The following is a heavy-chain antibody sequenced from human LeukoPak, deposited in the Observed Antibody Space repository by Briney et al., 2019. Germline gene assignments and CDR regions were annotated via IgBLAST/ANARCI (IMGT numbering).Heavy chain of an antibody. CDR3: ARDGPGEYAAARMNFDY. Sequence: PGRSLRLSCAASGLTFSSYAMHWVRQAPGKGLEWVAVISYDGSNKYYADSVKGRFTISRDNSKNTLYLQMNSLRAEDTAVYYCARDGPGEYAAARMNFDYWGQGTLVTVSS. J-gene: IGHJ4*02. CDR1: GLTFSSYA. D-gene: IGHD6-13*01. V-gene: IGHV3-30-3*01. CDR2: ISYDGSNK.